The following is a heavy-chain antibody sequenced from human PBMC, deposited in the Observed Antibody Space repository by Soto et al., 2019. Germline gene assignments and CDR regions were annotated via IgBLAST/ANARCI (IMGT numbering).Heavy chain of an antibody. CDR3: ARSRTTVTPPDY. J-gene: IGHJ4*02. CDR2: IYSGGST. D-gene: IGHD4-17*01. Sequence: EVQLVESGGGLVQPGGSLRLSCAASGFTVSSNYMSWVRQAPGKGLEWVSVIYSGGSTYYAESVKGSCTISRDNSNNTLYLQINSLSAEDTAVYYCARSRTTVTPPDYWGQGTLVTVSS. V-gene: IGHV3-66*01. CDR1: GFTVSSNY.